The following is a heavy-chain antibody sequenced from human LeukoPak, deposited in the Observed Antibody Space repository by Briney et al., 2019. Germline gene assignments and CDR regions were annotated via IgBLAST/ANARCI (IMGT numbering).Heavy chain of an antibody. D-gene: IGHD2-15*01. CDR2: INHSGST. J-gene: IGHJ5*02. CDR3: ARGVVFDP. Sequence: SETLSLTCAVYGGSFSGYYWSWIRQPPGKGLEWIGEINHSGSTNYNPSLKSRVTISVDTSKNQFSLKLSSVTAADTAVYYCARGVVFDPWGQGTLVTVPS. V-gene: IGHV4-34*01. CDR1: GGSFSGYY.